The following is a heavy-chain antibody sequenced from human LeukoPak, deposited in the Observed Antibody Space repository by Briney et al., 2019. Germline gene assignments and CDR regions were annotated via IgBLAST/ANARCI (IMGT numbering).Heavy chain of an antibody. CDR2: ISSTASSK. CDR3: AKSFDN. CDR1: GFNFGGYS. J-gene: IGHJ4*02. V-gene: IGHV3-48*04. Sequence: SGGSLRLSCATSGFNFGGYSMNWVRQAPGKGLEWVSYISSTASSKYYADSVKGRFTISRDYAKNSLYLQMNSLRAEDTAVYYCAKSFDNWGQGTLVTVSS.